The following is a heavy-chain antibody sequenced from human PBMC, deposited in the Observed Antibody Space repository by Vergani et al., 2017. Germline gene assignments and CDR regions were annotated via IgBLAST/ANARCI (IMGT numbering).Heavy chain of an antibody. Sequence: QVTLRESGPALVKPTQTLTLTCTFSGFSLSTSGMCVSWIRQPPGKALGWLARIDWDDDKYYSTSLKTRLTISKDTSKNQVVRTMTNMDPVDTATYYCARIERGSGSYSFDYWGQGTLVTVSS. D-gene: IGHD3-10*01. J-gene: IGHJ4*02. CDR2: IDWDDDK. CDR3: ARIERGSGSYSFDY. CDR1: GFSLSTSGMC. V-gene: IGHV2-70*15.